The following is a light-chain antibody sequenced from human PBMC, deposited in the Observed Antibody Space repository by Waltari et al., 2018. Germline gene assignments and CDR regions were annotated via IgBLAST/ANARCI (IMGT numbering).Light chain of an antibody. V-gene: IGLV2-23*02. Sequence: QSALTQPASVSGTPGQSITISCTGTTSDVGNYAIVSWYQQHPGKAPKLLICEVNKRPSGVSSRFSGSKSGNTASLTISGLQAEDEADYYCCSYAGRGTYVFGSGTKVTVL. CDR3: CSYAGRGTYV. CDR1: TSDVGNYAI. CDR2: EVN. J-gene: IGLJ1*01.